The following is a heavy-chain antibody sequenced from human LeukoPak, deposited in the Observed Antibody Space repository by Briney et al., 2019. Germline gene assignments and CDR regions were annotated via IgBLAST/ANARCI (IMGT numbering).Heavy chain of an antibody. J-gene: IGHJ5*02. CDR2: IYYSWST. CDR1: GGSISSYY. D-gene: IGHD2-21*01. V-gene: IGHV4-59*08. Sequence: SETLSLICTVSGGSISSYYWSWIRHPPGKGLEWIGYIYYSWSTNYNTSLKSRVSISVDTSKNQFSLKLSSVTAADTAVYYCARRVPYLGFDPWVQGTLVTDSS. CDR3: ARRVPYLGFDP.